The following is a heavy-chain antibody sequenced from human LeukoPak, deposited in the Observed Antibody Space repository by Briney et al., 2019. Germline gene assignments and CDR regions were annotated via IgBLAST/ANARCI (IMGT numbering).Heavy chain of an antibody. Sequence: IPGGSLRLSCAASGFTFSDAWMTWLRQAPGQGLEWIGLIKRKSDGGTTQYGPPMEGRFTISRDDSKETLYLQMDSVKTEDTAVYYCATGSRGDFWGQGTLVTVSS. CDR2: IKRKSDGGTT. D-gene: IGHD2-2*01. V-gene: IGHV3-15*05. CDR3: ATGSRGDF. J-gene: IGHJ4*02. CDR1: GFTFSDAW.